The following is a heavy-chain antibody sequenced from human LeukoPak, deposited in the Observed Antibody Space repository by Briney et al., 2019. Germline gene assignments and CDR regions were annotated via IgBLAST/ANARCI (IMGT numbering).Heavy chain of an antibody. Sequence: PGGSLRLSCAASGFTFSSYWMHWVRQAPGKGLVWVSRINSDGSSTGYAASVKGRFTIFRNNANNSLFLQMNSMSADTTACYYGAELGITMIGGVWGKGTTVTISS. CDR1: GFTFSSYW. CDR2: INSDGSST. J-gene: IGHJ6*04. D-gene: IGHD3-10*02. CDR3: AELGITMIGGV. V-gene: IGHV3-74*01.